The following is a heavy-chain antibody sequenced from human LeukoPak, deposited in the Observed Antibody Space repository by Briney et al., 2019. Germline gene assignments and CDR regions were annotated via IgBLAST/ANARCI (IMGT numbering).Heavy chain of an antibody. CDR2: ISYDGSNK. Sequence: GGSLRLSYAASGFTFSSYAMHWVRQAPGKGLEWVAVISYDGSNKYYANSVKGRFTISRDNSKNTLYLQMNSLRAEDTAVYYCARDGRYYYDSSGYFDYWGQGTLVTVSS. J-gene: IGHJ4*02. D-gene: IGHD3-22*01. CDR1: GFTFSSYA. V-gene: IGHV3-30*01. CDR3: ARDGRYYYDSSGYFDY.